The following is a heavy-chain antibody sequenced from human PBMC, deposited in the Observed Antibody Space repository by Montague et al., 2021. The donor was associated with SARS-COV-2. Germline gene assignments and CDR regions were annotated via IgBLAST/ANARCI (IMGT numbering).Heavy chain of an antibody. V-gene: IGHV4-39*01. CDR3: ARREYSYGWGD. J-gene: IGHJ4*02. Sequence: SETLFLTCTVTGGPISGSSDYWGWIRQSPGKGLEWIASVDYSGNTYYSPSLKSRLTISVDTSKNQFSLKLNPVTAADTALYYCARREYSYGWGDWGQGTLVTVSS. CDR1: GGPISGSSDY. CDR2: VDYSGNT. D-gene: IGHD5-18*01.